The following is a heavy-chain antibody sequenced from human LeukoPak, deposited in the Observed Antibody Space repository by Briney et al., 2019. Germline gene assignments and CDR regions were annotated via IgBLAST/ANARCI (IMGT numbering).Heavy chain of an antibody. D-gene: IGHD2-2*01. J-gene: IGHJ3*02. Sequence: SETLSLTCAVYGGSFSGYYWSWIRQPPGKGLEWIGEINHSGSTNYNPSLKSRVTMSVDTSKNRFSLKLSSVTAADTAVYYCARGLLRNIVVVPAAPGTDAFDIWGRGTMVTVSS. CDR2: INHSGST. V-gene: IGHV4-34*01. CDR3: ARGLLRNIVVVPAAPGTDAFDI. CDR1: GGSFSGYY.